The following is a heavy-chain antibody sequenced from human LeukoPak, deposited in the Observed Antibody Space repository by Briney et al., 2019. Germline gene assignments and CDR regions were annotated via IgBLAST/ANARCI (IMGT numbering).Heavy chain of an antibody. CDR2: IYYSGSN. CDR1: GGSISSSSCY. D-gene: IGHD6-19*01. J-gene: IGHJ3*02. Sequence: SETLSLTCTVSGGSISSSSCYWGWIHPPPGRGLEWIGSIYYSGSNYYNPSLKCRVTISRDTYKNLFSLKLSSVTAADTAVYYCARSPIAVAAPEGAFDIWGQGTMVTASS. V-gene: IGHV4-39*01. CDR3: ARSPIAVAAPEGAFDI.